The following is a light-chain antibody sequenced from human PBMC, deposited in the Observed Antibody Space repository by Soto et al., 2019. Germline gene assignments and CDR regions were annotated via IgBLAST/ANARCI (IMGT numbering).Light chain of an antibody. Sequence: QSALTQPASVSGSPGQSITISCTGTSSDVGGYNYVSWYQHHPGKAPKLMIYEVTNRPSGVSNRFSGSESGNTASLTISGLQAEDEADYYCSSYTSSSTPWVFGGGTKLTVL. CDR2: EVT. V-gene: IGLV2-14*01. CDR1: SSDVGGYNY. J-gene: IGLJ3*02. CDR3: SSYTSSSTPWV.